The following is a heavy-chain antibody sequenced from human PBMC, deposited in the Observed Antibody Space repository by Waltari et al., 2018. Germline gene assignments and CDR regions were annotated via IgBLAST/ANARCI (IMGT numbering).Heavy chain of an antibody. CDR1: GGSFSGYY. D-gene: IGHD3-3*01. Sequence: QVQLQQWGAGLLKPSETLSLTCAVYGGSFSGYYWSWIRQPPGKGLEWIGEINHSGSTNYNPSLKSRVTISVDTSKNQFSLKLSSVTAADTAVYYCARTTIFGVVYGMDVWGQGTTVTVSS. CDR2: INHSGST. CDR3: ARTTIFGVVYGMDV. J-gene: IGHJ6*02. V-gene: IGHV4-34*01.